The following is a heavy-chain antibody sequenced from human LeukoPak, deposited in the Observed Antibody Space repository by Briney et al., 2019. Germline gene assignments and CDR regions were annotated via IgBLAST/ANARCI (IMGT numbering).Heavy chain of an antibody. J-gene: IGHJ4*02. V-gene: IGHV3-30-3*01. D-gene: IGHD2-15*01. Sequence: GGSLRLSCAASGFTFSTYAMHWVRQAPGKGLEWVAVISYDGSNKYYADSVKGRFTISRDNAENTLYLQMNSLRAEDTAVYYCARELPFDYWGQGTLVTVSS. CDR1: GFTFSTYA. CDR3: ARELPFDY. CDR2: ISYDGSNK.